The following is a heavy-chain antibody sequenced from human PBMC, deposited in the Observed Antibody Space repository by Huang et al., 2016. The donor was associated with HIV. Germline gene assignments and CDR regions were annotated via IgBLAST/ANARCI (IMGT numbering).Heavy chain of an antibody. D-gene: IGHD3-10*01. V-gene: IGHV4-39*02. CDR1: GGSIRSDNYY. Sequence: QLQLQESGPGLVKPSETLSLTCTVSGGSIRSDNYYWGWIRQPPGKGLEWIGSIYYSGATSYTPSLKRRVTITVETSKNHFSWRMRSVTAADTAVYYCARLPGSITMIRGVITDPYWGQGTLVTVSS. CDR2: IYYSGAT. J-gene: IGHJ4*02. CDR3: ARLPGSITMIRGVITDPY.